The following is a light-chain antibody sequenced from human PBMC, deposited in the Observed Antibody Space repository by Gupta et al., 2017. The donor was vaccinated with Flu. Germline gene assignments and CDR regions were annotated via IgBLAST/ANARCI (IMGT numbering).Light chain of an antibody. V-gene: IGKV1-5*03. CDR2: RAS. Sequence: DIQMTQSPSTLSASVGDRVTITCRASQTIDIWLAWYQQKPGEVPKLLIYRASTLESGVPSRFSGSGSGTEFTPIISGLQPDDFATYYCKHYHTSSTGTFGRGTKVEVK. J-gene: IGKJ1*01. CDR1: QTIDIW. CDR3: KHYHTSSTGT.